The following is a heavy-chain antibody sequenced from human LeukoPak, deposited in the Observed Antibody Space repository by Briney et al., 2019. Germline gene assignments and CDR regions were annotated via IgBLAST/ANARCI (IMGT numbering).Heavy chain of an antibody. CDR3: AREYDSRARFDS. J-gene: IGHJ4*02. V-gene: IGHV3-48*01. CDR1: GGTFSGHS. D-gene: IGHD4-11*01. Sequence: GESLRLSCEASGGTFSGHSVIWVRQAPGKGLEWISYIGYGGSPIHFADSVKGRFGISRDDAKNSLYLYINTLRAEDTAIYYCAREYDSRARFDSWGQGILVTVSS. CDR2: IGYGGSPI.